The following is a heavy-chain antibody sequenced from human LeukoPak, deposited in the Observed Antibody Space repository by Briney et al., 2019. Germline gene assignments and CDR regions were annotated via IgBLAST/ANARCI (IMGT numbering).Heavy chain of an antibody. CDR3: AKGLVVVVPARNPFDY. D-gene: IGHD2-2*01. CDR1: GFTFSSYA. Sequence: GGSLRLSCAASGFTFSSYAMSWVRQAPGKGLEWVSAISGSGGSTYYADSVKGRFTISRDNSKNTLYLQMNSLRAEDTAVYYCAKGLVVVVPARNPFDYWGQGTLVTVSS. V-gene: IGHV3-23*01. CDR2: ISGSGGST. J-gene: IGHJ4*02.